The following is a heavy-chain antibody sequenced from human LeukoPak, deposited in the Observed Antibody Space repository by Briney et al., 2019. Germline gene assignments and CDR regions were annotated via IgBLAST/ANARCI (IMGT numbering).Heavy chain of an antibody. CDR2: ISYDGSNK. V-gene: IGHV3-30*18. CDR3: AKEGRDGYSPFDY. J-gene: IGHJ4*02. Sequence: GGSLRLSCAASGFTFSSYGMHWVRQAPGKGLEWVAVISYDGSNKYYADSVKGRFTISRDNSKNTLYLQMNSLRAEDTALYYCAKEGRDGYSPFDYWGQGTLVTVSS. D-gene: IGHD5-24*01. CDR1: GFTFSSYG.